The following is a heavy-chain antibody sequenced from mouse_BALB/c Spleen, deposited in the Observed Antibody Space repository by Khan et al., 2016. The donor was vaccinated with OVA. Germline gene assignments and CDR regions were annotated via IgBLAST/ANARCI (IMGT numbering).Heavy chain of an antibody. J-gene: IGHJ4*01. CDR3: ARTYCAYCNYGYYYTMDY. Sequence: QVQLQQSGPGLVQPSQSLSITCTVSGFSLTSYGVPWVRQSPGKGLEWLGVIWSGGSTDYNSAFISRLTISKDNSKSQVFFKMNSLQANDTAIYYCARTYCAYCNYGYYYTMDYWGQGTSVTVSS. D-gene: IGHD2-1*01. V-gene: IGHV2-2*02. CDR1: GFSLTSYG. CDR2: IWSGGST.